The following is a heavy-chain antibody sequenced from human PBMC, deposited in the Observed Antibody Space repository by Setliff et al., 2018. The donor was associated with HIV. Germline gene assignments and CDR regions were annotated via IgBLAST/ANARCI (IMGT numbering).Heavy chain of an antibody. Sequence: ASVKVSCKASRYTFTGHYMHWVRQAPGQGLEWVGWINPSSGGTNYAQKFQGRVTMTRDTSISTAYMELSRLTSDDTAVYCCASDGRYCSGGSCFIIRASYYYYYMDVWGKGTTVTVSS. J-gene: IGHJ6*03. CDR3: ASDGRYCSGGSCFIIRASYYYYYMDV. CDR2: INPSSGGT. D-gene: IGHD2-15*01. CDR1: RYTFTGHY. V-gene: IGHV1-2*02.